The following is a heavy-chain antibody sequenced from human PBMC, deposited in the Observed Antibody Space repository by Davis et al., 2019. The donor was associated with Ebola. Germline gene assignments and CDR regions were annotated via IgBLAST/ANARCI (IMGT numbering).Heavy chain of an antibody. CDR2: IRSKANSYAT. CDR1: GFTFSGSA. V-gene: IGHV3-73*01. J-gene: IGHJ4*02. Sequence: GESLKISCAASGFTFSGSAMHWVRQASGKGLEWVGRIRSKANSYATEYVASVKGRFTISRDDSKNTAYLQMNSLKTEDTAVYYCTQTVATIDYWGQGTLVTVSS. CDR3: TQTVATIDY. D-gene: IGHD5-12*01.